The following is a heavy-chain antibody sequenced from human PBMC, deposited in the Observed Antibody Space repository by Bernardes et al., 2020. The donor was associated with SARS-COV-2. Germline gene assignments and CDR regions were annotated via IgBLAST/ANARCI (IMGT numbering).Heavy chain of an antibody. J-gene: IGHJ4*02. Sequence: GGSLRLSCGASGFKFDDYGMSWVRQSPGKGLEWVSGIERNGGSTGYADFVQGRFIISRDNAKNSLSLQMNSLRAEDTALYHCVRGYYDGPFDNWGQGTLVTVSS. D-gene: IGHD1-26*01. V-gene: IGHV3-20*01. CDR1: GFKFDDYG. CDR3: VRGYYDGPFDN. CDR2: IERNGGST.